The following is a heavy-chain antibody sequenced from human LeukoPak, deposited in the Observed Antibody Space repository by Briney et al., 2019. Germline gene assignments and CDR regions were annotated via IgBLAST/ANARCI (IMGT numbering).Heavy chain of an antibody. CDR2: INPNSGGT. CDR1: GYTFNDYY. J-gene: IGHJ4*02. Sequence: GASVKVSCKASGYTFNDYYMHWVRQAPGQGLEWMGWINPNSGGTNYAQKFQGRVTMTRDTSISTAYMELSRLRSDDTAVYYCARESLDVLRYFDWSPTTFDYWGQGTLVTVSS. D-gene: IGHD3-9*01. V-gene: IGHV1-2*02. CDR3: ARESLDVLRYFDWSPTTFDY.